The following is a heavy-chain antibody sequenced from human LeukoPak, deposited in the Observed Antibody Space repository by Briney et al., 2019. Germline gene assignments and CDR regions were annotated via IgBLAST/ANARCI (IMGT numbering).Heavy chain of an antibody. J-gene: IGHJ6*02. CDR2: IYYGGST. V-gene: IGHV4-59*12. Sequence: SETLSLTCTVSGGSLRSYYWSWIRQPPGKGLEWIGLIYYGGSTNYNPSLRSRVTISEDTSKNQFSLKLSSVTAADTAVYYCARDPGSGRDHYYGLDVWGQGTTVIVSS. CDR3: ARDPGSGRDHYYGLDV. CDR1: GGSLRSYY. D-gene: IGHD6-19*01.